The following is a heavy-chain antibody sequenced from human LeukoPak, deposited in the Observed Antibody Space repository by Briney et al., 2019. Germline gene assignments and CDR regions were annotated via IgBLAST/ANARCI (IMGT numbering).Heavy chain of an antibody. CDR2: INHSGST. J-gene: IGHJ6*03. D-gene: IGHD3-16*02. CDR3: ARSSYDYVWGSYRYDGPPNYYYYYMDV. V-gene: IGHV4-34*01. Sequence: SETLSLTCAVYGGSFSGYYWSWIRQPPGKGLEWIGEINHSGSTNYNPSLKSRVTISVDTSKNQFSLKLSSVTAADTAVYYCARSSYDYVWGSYRYDGPPNYYYYYMDVGGKGTTVTVSS. CDR1: GGSFSGYY.